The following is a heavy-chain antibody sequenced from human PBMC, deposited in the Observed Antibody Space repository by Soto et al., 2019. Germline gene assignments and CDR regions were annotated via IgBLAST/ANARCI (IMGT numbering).Heavy chain of an antibody. CDR2: IIPIFGTA. D-gene: IGHD6-13*01. V-gene: IGHV1-69*01. J-gene: IGHJ5*02. CDR3: ARKGGTGAAAEYNWFDP. CDR1: GGTFSSYA. Sequence: QVQLVQSGAEVKKPGSSVKVSCKASGGTFSSYAISWVRRAPGQGLEWMGGIIPIFGTANYAQKFQGRVTITADESTSTAYMELSSLRSEDTAVYYCARKGGTGAAAEYNWFDPWGQGTLVTVSS.